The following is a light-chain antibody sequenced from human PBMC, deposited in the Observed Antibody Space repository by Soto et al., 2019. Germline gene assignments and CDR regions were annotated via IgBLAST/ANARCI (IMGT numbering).Light chain of an antibody. CDR3: QQYGSSVIT. CDR1: QSVSSY. J-gene: IGKJ5*01. Sequence: EIVFAQSPGTLSLSPGERATLSCRASQSVSSYLAWYQQKPGQAPRLLIYGASSRATGIPDRFSGSGSGTDFTLTISRLEPEDFAVYYCQQYGSSVITFGQGTRLEIK. CDR2: GAS. V-gene: IGKV3-20*01.